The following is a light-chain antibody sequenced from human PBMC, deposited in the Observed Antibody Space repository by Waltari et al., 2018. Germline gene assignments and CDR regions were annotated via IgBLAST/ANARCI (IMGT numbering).Light chain of an antibody. CDR2: ETT. Sequence: QSALTQPASVSGSPGQSITLSCTGTSSDVGHYNLVSWYQQHPGQAPKPIIYETTKRPAGVANRFSGSKSGNTASLAVSGLQTEDEAEYYCCSYGGYNTPWVFGGGTKLTVL. CDR1: SSDVGHYNL. J-gene: IGLJ3*02. CDR3: CSYGGYNTPWV. V-gene: IGLV2-23*01.